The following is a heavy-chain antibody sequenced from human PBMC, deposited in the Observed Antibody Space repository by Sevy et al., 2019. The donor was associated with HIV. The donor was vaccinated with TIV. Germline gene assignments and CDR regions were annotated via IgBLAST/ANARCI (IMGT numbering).Heavy chain of an antibody. Sequence: SETLSLTCAVYGGSFSGYYWSWIRQPPGKGLEWIGEINHSGSTNYNPSLKSRVTISVDTSKNQFSLKLSSVTAADTAVYYCARGPRRMTTAKRGYYYYGMDVWGQRTTVTVSS. D-gene: IGHD4-4*01. CDR3: ARGPRRMTTAKRGYYYYGMDV. V-gene: IGHV4-34*01. CDR1: GGSFSGYY. J-gene: IGHJ6*02. CDR2: INHSGST.